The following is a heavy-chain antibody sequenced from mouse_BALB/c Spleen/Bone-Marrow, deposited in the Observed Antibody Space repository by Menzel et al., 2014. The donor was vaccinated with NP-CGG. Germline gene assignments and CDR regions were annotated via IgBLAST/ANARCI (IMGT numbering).Heavy chain of an antibody. V-gene: IGHV1S132*01. Sequence: VQLQQSGAELVKPGASVKLSCKTSGYTFTSYWIQWVKQRPGQGLGWIGEIFPGTGTTYYNEKFKGKATLTTDTSSSTAYMQLSGLTSEDSAVYFCASRDSSGYVPDYWGQGTTLTVSS. J-gene: IGHJ2*01. CDR3: ASRDSSGYVPDY. CDR2: IFPGTGTT. D-gene: IGHD3-2*01. CDR1: GYTFTSYW.